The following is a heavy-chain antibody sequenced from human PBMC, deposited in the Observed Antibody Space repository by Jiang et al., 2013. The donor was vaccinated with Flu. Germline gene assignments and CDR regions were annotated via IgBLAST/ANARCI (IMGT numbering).Heavy chain of an antibody. J-gene: IGHJ6*02. Sequence: SGAEVKKPGSSVKVSCKASGGTFSSYAISWVRQAPGQGLEWMGGIIPIFGTANYAQKFQGRVTITADESTSTAYMELSSLRSEDTAVYYCARGKFGVPADIQGDYYYYGMDVWGQGTTVTVSS. CDR3: ARGKFGVPADIQGDYYYYGMDV. D-gene: IGHD2-2*01. V-gene: IGHV1-69*01. CDR1: GGTFSSYA. CDR2: IIPIFGTA.